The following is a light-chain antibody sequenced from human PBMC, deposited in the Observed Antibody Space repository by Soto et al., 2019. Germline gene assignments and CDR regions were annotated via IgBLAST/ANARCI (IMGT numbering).Light chain of an antibody. CDR3: QQYGRTSWT. V-gene: IGKV3-20*01. CDR1: QSVSTNF. CDR2: GAS. Sequence: EIVLTQSPGTLSLSPGEGATLSCRASQSVSTNFFAWYQQKPGQAPRLLIYGASTMATGIPDRFSGSGSGTDFTLTISRLEPADFAVYYCQQYGRTSWTFGQGTKVEIK. J-gene: IGKJ1*01.